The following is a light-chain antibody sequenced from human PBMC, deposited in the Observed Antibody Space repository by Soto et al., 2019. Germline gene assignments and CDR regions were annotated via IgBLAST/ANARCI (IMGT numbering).Light chain of an antibody. CDR3: QQYSSSPPLT. CDR1: QSVSSSY. Sequence: EIVLTQSPGTLSLSPGERATLSCRASQSVSSSYLAWYQQTPGQAPRLLMYGASSRASGIPDRFSGSGSGTDFTLTISRLEPEDFAVYYCQQYSSSPPLTFGGGTKVEIK. V-gene: IGKV3-20*01. J-gene: IGKJ4*01. CDR2: GAS.